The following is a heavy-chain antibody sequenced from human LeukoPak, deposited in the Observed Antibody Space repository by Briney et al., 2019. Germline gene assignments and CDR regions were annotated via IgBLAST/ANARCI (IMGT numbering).Heavy chain of an antibody. CDR2: INTDGSST. Sequence: GGSLRLSCAASGFTFSSYWMHWVRQAPGKGLVWVSRINTDGSSTSYADSVKGRFTISRDNAKNTLYLQMNSLRAEDTAVYYCAREAVAALYNWFDPWGQGTLVTVSS. CDR1: GFTFSSYW. CDR3: AREAVAALYNWFDP. V-gene: IGHV3-74*01. D-gene: IGHD6-19*01. J-gene: IGHJ5*02.